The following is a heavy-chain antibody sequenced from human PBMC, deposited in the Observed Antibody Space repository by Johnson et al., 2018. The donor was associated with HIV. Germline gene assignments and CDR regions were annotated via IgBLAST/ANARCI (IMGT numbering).Heavy chain of an antibody. J-gene: IGHJ3*02. CDR1: GFTFSSYA. Sequence: QVQLVESGGGVVQPGGSLRLSCAASGFTFSSYAMHWVRQAPGKGLEWVAVISYDGSNKYYADSVKGRFTISRDNSKNTLYLQMNSLRAGDTAVYYCATRTQDKGAFDIWGQGTMVTVSS. V-gene: IGHV3-30*14. D-gene: IGHD1-14*01. CDR2: ISYDGSNK. CDR3: ATRTQDKGAFDI.